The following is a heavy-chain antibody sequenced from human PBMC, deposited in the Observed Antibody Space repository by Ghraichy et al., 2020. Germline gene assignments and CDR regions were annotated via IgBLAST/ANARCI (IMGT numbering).Heavy chain of an antibody. D-gene: IGHD6-13*01. V-gene: IGHV4-59*01. Sequence: GSLRLSCTVSGGSISSYYWSWIRQPPGKGLEWIGYIYYSGSTNYNPSLKSRVTISVDTSKNQFSLKLSSVTAADTAVYYCAATGTAAGRSYYFDYWGQGTLVTVSS. CDR1: GGSISSYY. J-gene: IGHJ4*02. CDR2: IYYSGST. CDR3: AATGTAAGRSYYFDY.